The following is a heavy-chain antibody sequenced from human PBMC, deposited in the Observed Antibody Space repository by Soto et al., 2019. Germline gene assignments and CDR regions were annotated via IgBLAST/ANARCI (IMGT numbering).Heavy chain of an antibody. D-gene: IGHD3-10*01. CDR3: ARGIFGSGMANDY. V-gene: IGHV3-74*01. CDR1: GFTFTGSW. Sequence: EVQQMESGGGLVQPGGSLRLSCAASGFTFTGSWRHWVRQAPGKGLVWVSRINGDGSGTSYADFVKGRFIISRDDAKNTLFLQRNGLRAEDTAVYYCARGIFGSGMANDYWGHGTLVTVSS. CDR2: INGDGSGT. J-gene: IGHJ4*01.